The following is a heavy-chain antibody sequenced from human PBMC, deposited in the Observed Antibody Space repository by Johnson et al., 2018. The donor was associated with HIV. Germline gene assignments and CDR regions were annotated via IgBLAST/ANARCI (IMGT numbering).Heavy chain of an antibody. CDR1: GFTFSSYA. CDR2: IYSGGST. D-gene: IGHD3-22*01. J-gene: IGHJ3*02. V-gene: IGHV3-NL1*01. CDR3: TRSRSYYYDSSGFLGAFDI. Sequence: QVQLVESWGGVVQPGRSLRLSCAASGFTFSSYAMHWVRQAPGKGLEWVSVIYSGGSTYYADSVKGRFTISRDNSKNTLYLQMNSLKTEDTAMYYCTRSRSYYYDSSGFLGAFDIWGQGTMVTVSS.